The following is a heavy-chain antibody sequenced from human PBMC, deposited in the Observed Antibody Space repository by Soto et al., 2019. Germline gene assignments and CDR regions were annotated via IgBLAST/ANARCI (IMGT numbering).Heavy chain of an antibody. Sequence: GGSLRLSCAASGFTFSSYSMNWVRQAPGKGLEWVSSISSSSSYIYYADSVKGRFTISRDNAKNSLYLQMNSLRAEDTAVYYCVRLYSSGYYLDYWGQGTLVTVSS. CDR3: VRLYSSGYYLDY. J-gene: IGHJ4*02. V-gene: IGHV3-21*01. CDR2: ISSSSSYI. CDR1: GFTFSSYS. D-gene: IGHD3-22*01.